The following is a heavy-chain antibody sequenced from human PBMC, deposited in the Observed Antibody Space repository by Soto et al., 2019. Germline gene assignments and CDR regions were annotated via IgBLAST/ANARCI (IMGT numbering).Heavy chain of an antibody. CDR1: GASVSDGY. J-gene: IGHJ5*02. Sequence: TSETLSLTCTVSGASVSDGYWSWIRQPPGKGLEWIGFMYFGGSTNYNPSLKSRVTISVDTSKNQFSLKLSSVTAADTAVYYCARYYYDSSGYYYGSGLRWFDPWGQGTLVTVSS. D-gene: IGHD3-22*01. V-gene: IGHV4-59*02. CDR3: ARYYYDSSGYYYGSGLRWFDP. CDR2: MYFGGST.